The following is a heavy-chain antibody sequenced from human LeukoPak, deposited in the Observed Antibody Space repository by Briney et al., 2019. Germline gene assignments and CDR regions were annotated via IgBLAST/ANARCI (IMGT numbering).Heavy chain of an antibody. V-gene: IGHV5-51*01. CDR3: ARHFDYYYYMDV. Sequence: RGESLKISCKGSGYSFTSYWIGWVRQMPGKGLEWMGIIYPGDSDTRYSPSFQGQATISADKSISPAYLQWSSLKASDTAMYYCARHFDYYYYMDVWGKGTTVTISS. J-gene: IGHJ6*03. CDR2: IYPGDSDT. D-gene: IGHD3-9*01. CDR1: GYSFTSYW.